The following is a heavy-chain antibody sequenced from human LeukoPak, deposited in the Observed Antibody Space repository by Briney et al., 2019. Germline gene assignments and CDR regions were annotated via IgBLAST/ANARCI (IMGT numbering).Heavy chain of an antibody. CDR1: GYTFTSYD. CDR2: MNPNSGNT. V-gene: IGHV1-8*01. D-gene: IGHD3-9*01. CDR3: ARGLDYDTPSWWFDP. Sequence: GASVKVSCKASGYTFTSYDINWVRQATGQGLEWMGWMNPNSGNTGYAQKFQGRVTMTRNTSISTAYMELSSLRSEDTAVCYCARGLDYDTPSWWFDPWGQGTLVTVSS. J-gene: IGHJ5*02.